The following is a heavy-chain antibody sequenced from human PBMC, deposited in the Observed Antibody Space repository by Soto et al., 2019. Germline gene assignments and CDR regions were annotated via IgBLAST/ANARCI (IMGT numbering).Heavy chain of an antibody. CDR1: HGSISRGTNY. Sequence: ETPFVTYAASHGSISRGTNYLAWILQPPGTGQEWIANIYYSGSTFYNPSLKSRVTISLDTSKNQFSLKLRSVTAADTAVYYCVRHESGWYFESWGQGTLVTVSS. V-gene: IGHV4-39*01. D-gene: IGHD3-10*01. J-gene: IGHJ4*02. CDR3: VRHESGWYFES. CDR2: IYYSGST.